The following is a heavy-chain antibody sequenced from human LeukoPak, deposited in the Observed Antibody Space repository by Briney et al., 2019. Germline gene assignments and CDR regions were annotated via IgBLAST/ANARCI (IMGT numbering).Heavy chain of an antibody. CDR1: GFSFSGHW. V-gene: IGHV3-74*01. CDR2: ISPTGSTT. J-gene: IGHJ4*02. D-gene: IGHD6-6*01. Sequence: GGSLRLSCTASGFSFSGHWMHWARHLPGKGLVWVSRISPTGSTTSYADSVRGRFTVSRDNAKNTLYLQVNNLRAEDTAVYYCARGPNSNWSGLDFWGQGTLLTVSS. CDR3: ARGPNSNWSGLDF.